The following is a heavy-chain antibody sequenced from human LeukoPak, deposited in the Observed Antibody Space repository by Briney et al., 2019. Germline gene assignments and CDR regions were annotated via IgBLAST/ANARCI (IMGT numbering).Heavy chain of an antibody. CDR3: AREGEIVVVPAAPVQRFDP. CDR2: INAGHGNT. CDR1: GYTFTSYA. J-gene: IGHJ5*02. Sequence: ASVKVSCKASGYTFTSYAIQWVRQAPGQRLEWMGWINAGHGNTKYSQKFQGRVTFTRDTSASTAYMELRSLRSDDTAVYYCAREGEIVVVPAAPVQRFDPWGQGTLVTVSS. V-gene: IGHV1-3*01. D-gene: IGHD2-2*01.